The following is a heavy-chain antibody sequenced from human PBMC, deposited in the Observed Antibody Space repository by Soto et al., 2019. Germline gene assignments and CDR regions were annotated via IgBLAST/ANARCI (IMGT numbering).Heavy chain of an antibody. J-gene: IGHJ4*02. Sequence: SVKVACRASGYSFTSYGLSWVRQAPGQGLEWVGWISAYNGNRYYAQKLQGRVTMTTDSSTGTALMELRTLRSDDTDVYYCARDPDPYSYDPRHSHDYWRQGTLVTVTS. CDR1: GYSFTSYG. CDR2: ISAYNGNR. V-gene: IGHV1-18*01. D-gene: IGHD5-18*01. CDR3: ARDPDPYSYDPRHSHDY.